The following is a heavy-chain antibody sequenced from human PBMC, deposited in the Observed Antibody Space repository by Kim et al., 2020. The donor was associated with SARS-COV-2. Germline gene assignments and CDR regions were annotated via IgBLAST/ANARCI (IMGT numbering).Heavy chain of an antibody. CDR2: IYYSGST. Sequence: SETLSLTCTVSGGSISSGGYYWSWIRQHPGKGLEWIGYIYYSGSTYYNPSLKSRVTISVDTSKNQFSLKLSSVTAADTAVYYCARGGDYYDSSGYLYYFDYWGQGTLATVSS. D-gene: IGHD3-22*01. J-gene: IGHJ4*02. CDR3: ARGGDYYDSSGYLYYFDY. CDR1: GGSISSGGYY. V-gene: IGHV4-31*03.